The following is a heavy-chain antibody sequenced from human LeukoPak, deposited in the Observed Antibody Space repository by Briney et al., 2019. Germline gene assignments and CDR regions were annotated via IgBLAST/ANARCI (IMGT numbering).Heavy chain of an antibody. D-gene: IGHD3-10*01. CDR2: IFHSGST. V-gene: IGHV4-38-2*01. CDR1: GYSISSGYY. CDR3: ARASGSYGSGSHYYYGMDV. J-gene: IGHJ6*04. Sequence: SETLSLTCAVSGYSISSGYYWGWIRQPPGKELEWIGSIFHSGSTYYNPSLKSRVNMSVDTSKNQISLKLSSVTAADTAVYYCARASGSYGSGSHYYYGMDVWGKGTTVTVSS.